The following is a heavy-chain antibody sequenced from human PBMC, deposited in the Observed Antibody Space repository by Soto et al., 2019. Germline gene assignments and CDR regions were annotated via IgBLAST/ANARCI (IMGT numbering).Heavy chain of an antibody. CDR1: GFIFSSYW. J-gene: IGHJ4*02. Sequence: GGSLRLSCAASGFIFSSYWMSWVRQAPGKGLEWVANIKQDGSEKYYVDSVKGRFTISRDNAKNSLYLQMNSLRAEDTAVYFCARVLWWDYGDLWYWGQGTLVTVSS. CDR2: IKQDGSEK. D-gene: IGHD4-17*01. CDR3: ARVLWWDYGDLWY. V-gene: IGHV3-7*01.